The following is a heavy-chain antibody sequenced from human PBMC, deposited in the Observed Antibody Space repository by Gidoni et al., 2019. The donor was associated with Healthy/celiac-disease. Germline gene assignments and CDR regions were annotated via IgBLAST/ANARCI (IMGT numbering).Heavy chain of an antibody. CDR3: AKSPLENYYDSSGYYVQFDY. CDR1: GGTFSSYA. CDR2: IIPIFGTA. V-gene: IGHV1-69*06. J-gene: IGHJ4*02. D-gene: IGHD3-22*01. Sequence: QVQLVQSGAEVKKPGSSVKVSCKASGGTFSSYAISWVRQAPGQGLEWMGGIIPIFGTANYAQKFQGRVTITADKSTSTAYMELSSLRSEDTAVYYCAKSPLENYYDSSGYYVQFDYWGQGTLVTVSS.